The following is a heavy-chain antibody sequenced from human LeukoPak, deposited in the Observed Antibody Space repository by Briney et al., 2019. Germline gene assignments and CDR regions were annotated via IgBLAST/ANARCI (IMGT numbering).Heavy chain of an antibody. CDR2: ISGSGGST. CDR1: GFNFSGYA. V-gene: IGHV3-23*01. J-gene: IGHJ3*01. CDR3: AKGQTTVMAFDF. Sequence: SGGSLRLSCTASGFNFSGYAMSWVRQAPGKGLEWVSAISGSGGSTYYADSVKGRFTISRDNSKDTLYMQLNSPRAEDTAVYFCAKGQTTVMAFDFWGQGTMVSVSS. D-gene: IGHD4-17*01.